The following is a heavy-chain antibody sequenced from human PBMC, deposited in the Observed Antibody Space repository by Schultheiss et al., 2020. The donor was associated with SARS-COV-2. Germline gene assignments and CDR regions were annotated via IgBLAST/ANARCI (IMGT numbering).Heavy chain of an antibody. CDR1: GYSISSGYY. V-gene: IGHV4-38-2*01. D-gene: IGHD3-3*01. CDR3: ARPSAHYDFWSGYSPFDY. CDR2: IYHSGST. Sequence: SETLSLTCAVSGYSISSGYYWGWIRQPPGKGLEWIGSIYHSGSTNYNPSLKSRVTISVDKSKNQFSLKLSSVTAADTAVYYCARPSAHYDFWSGYSPFDYWGQGTLVTVSS. J-gene: IGHJ4*02.